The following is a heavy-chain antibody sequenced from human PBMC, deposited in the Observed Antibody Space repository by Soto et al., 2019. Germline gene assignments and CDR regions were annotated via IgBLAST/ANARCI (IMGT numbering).Heavy chain of an antibody. V-gene: IGHV1-2*04. D-gene: IGHD1-7*01. CDR3: ARERGVTGTTYYYYGMDV. CDR1: GYTFTGYY. CDR2: INPNSGGT. Sequence: EVSVKVSCKASGYTFTGYYMHWVRQAPGQGLEWMGWINPNSGGTNYAQKFQGWVTMTRDTSISTAYMELSRLRSDDTAVYYCARERGVTGTTYYYYGMDVWGQGTTVTVSS. J-gene: IGHJ6*02.